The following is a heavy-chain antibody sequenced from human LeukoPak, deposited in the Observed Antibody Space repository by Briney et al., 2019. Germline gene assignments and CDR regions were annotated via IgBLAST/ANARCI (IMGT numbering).Heavy chain of an antibody. V-gene: IGHV3-23*01. CDR3: ARGFTSFLPNLAHGYPIFDP. Sequence: GGSLRLSCAASGFTFSSYAMSWVRQAPGKGLEWVSAISGSGGSTYYADSVKGRFTISRVNSKNTLYLQMNSLRAEDTAVYYCARGFTSFLPNLAHGYPIFDPWGQGTLVTVSS. D-gene: IGHD2-2*01. CDR2: ISGSGGST. CDR1: GFTFSSYA. J-gene: IGHJ5*02.